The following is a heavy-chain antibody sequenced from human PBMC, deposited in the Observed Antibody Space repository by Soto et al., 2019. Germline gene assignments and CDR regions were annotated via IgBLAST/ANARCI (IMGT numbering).Heavy chain of an antibody. D-gene: IGHD3-3*01. CDR3: ARWPTIFGGGVDAFDI. Sequence: EVQMLESGGGLVQPGGSLRLSCEASGFTLSSYALSWVRQAPGKGLEWVAGISGSGDFTFDADSVRGRFTISRDNSMNTLYLQMNSLRVENTAVYYCARWPTIFGGGVDAFDIWGQGTMATVSS. J-gene: IGHJ3*02. V-gene: IGHV3-23*01. CDR2: ISGSGDFT. CDR1: GFTLSSYA.